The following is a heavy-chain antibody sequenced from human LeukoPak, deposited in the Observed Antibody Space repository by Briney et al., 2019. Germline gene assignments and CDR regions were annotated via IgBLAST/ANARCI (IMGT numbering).Heavy chain of an antibody. V-gene: IGHV1-18*01. CDR3: ARGSDYGDYRVDY. Sequence: ASVKVSCKASGYIFTSYGISWVRQAPGQGLEWMGWISTYNGNTNYAQKIQGRVTMTRNTSISTAYMELSSLRSEDTAVYYCARGSDYGDYRVDYWGQGTLVTVSS. CDR2: ISTYNGNT. J-gene: IGHJ4*02. D-gene: IGHD4-17*01. CDR1: GYIFTSYG.